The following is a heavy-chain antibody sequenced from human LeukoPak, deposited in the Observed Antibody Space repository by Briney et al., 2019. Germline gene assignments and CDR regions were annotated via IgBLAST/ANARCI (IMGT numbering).Heavy chain of an antibody. J-gene: IGHJ4*02. CDR3: ARLIGWYDILTGYLGYFDY. CDR1: GGSFSGYY. V-gene: IGHV4-34*01. Sequence: SETLSLTCAVYGGSFSGYYWSWIRQPPGKGLEWIGEINHSGSTNYNPSLKSRVTISVDTSKNQFSLKLSSVTAADTAVYYCARLIGWYDILTGYLGYFDYWGQGTLVNVSS. D-gene: IGHD3-9*01. CDR2: INHSGST.